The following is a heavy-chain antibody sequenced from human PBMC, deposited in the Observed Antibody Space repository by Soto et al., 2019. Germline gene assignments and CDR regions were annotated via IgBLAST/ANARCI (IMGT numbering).Heavy chain of an antibody. CDR3: ARGGLQSFYFPPDF. CDR1: EFAFNTYA. CDR2: IWYDGRNK. J-gene: IGHJ4*02. D-gene: IGHD4-4*01. Sequence: PRGSLRLSCVASEFAFNTYAIHWVRQAPGQGLEWVAVIWYDGRNKYYAESVKGRFTISRDNSENTVSLQMNSLRPDDTATYHCARGGLQSFYFPPDFWGRGTLVTVSS. V-gene: IGHV3-33*01.